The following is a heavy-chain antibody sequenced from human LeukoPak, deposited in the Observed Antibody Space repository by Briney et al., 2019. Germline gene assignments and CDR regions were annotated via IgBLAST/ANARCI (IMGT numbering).Heavy chain of an antibody. V-gene: IGHV4-4*02. CDR1: GGSISNTNW. D-gene: IGHD5-18*01. J-gene: IGHJ4*02. Sequence: SETLSLTCGVSGGSISNTNWWSWVRQPPGQGLEWIGEISLTGLTHYNPSLESRVTVSLDKSKNQFSLKLSSVTAADTAVYYCATLGSYGYFAYWGQGTLVTVSS. CDR2: ISLTGLT. CDR3: ATLGSYGYFAY.